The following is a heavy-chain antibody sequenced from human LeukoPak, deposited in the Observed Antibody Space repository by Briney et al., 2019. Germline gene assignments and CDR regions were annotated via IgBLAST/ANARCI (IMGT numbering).Heavy chain of an antibody. J-gene: IGHJ4*02. CDR2: ISGSGGST. CDR1: GFTFSGYA. D-gene: IGHD2-21*02. CDR3: AKLGAVAVTAVFFDY. V-gene: IGHV3-23*01. Sequence: GGSLRLSCAASGFTFSGYAMSWVRQAPGKGLEWVSAISGSGGSTYYADSVKGRFTISRDNSKNTMYLQMDSLRAEDTAVYYCAKLGAVAVTAVFFDYWGQGTLVTVSS.